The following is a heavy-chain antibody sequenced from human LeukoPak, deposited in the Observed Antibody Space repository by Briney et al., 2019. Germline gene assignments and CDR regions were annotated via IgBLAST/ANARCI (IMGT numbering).Heavy chain of an antibody. CDR2: IYYSGST. V-gene: IGHV4-39*07. CDR3: AILSYDSSGYYFDY. D-gene: IGHD3-22*01. CDR1: GGSISSSSYY. Sequence: PSETLSLTCTVSGGSISSSSYYWGWIRQPPGKGLEWIGSIYYSGSTYYNPSLKSRVTISVDTSKNQFSLKLSSVTAADTAVYYCAILSYDSSGYYFDYRGQGTLVTVSS. J-gene: IGHJ4*02.